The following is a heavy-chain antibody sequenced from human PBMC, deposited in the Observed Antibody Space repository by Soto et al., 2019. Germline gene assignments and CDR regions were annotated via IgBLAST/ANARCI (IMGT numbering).Heavy chain of an antibody. V-gene: IGHV3-30-3*01. CDR1: GLTFSSYA. CDR2: ISYDGSNK. Sequence: QVQLVESGGGVVQPGRSLRLSCAATGLTFSSYAMHWVRQAPGKGLEWVAVISYDGSNKYYADSGKGRFTISRDNSKNTLYLQMISLRAEDTAVYYCARDYYRFNSGYGFSMDVWGQGTTVTVSS. J-gene: IGHJ6*02. D-gene: IGHD5-12*01. CDR3: ARDYYRFNSGYGFSMDV.